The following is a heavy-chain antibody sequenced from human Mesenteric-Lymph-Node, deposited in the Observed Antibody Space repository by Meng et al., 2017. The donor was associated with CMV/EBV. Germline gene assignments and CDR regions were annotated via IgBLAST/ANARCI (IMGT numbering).Heavy chain of an antibody. J-gene: IGHJ5*02. CDR3: ARVKYGSTNWFDP. Sequence: SETLSLTCTVSGGSISSSSYNWGWIRQPPGKGLEWIGSIYYSGSTYYNPSLKSRVTISVDTSKNQFSLKVSSVTAADTAVYYCARVKYGSTNWFDPWGQGTLVTVSS. CDR2: IYYSGST. CDR1: GGSISSSSYN. V-gene: IGHV4-39*07. D-gene: IGHD3-10*01.